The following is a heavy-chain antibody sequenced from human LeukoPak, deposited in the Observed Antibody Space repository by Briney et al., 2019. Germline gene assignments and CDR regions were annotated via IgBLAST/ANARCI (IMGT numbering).Heavy chain of an antibody. Sequence: GGSLRLSCAASGFTFSSYSMNWVRQAPGKGLEWVSSISSSSSYIYYADSVKGRFTISRDNAKNSLYLQMNSLRAEDTAVYYCARRRLWSGYYENWGQGTLVTVSS. CDR3: ARRRLWSGYYEN. CDR2: ISSSSSYI. J-gene: IGHJ4*02. CDR1: GFTFSSYS. D-gene: IGHD3-3*01. V-gene: IGHV3-21*01.